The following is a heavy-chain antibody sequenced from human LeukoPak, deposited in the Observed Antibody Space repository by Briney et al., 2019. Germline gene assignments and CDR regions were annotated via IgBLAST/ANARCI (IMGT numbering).Heavy chain of an antibody. Sequence: GGSLRLSCEASGFTFNTYWMTWVRQAPGKGLEWLANIKYDGSYKYYAASVKGRLTISRDNARNSLYLQMNSLRAEDTGVYYCATSLDAAMNTGGQGILVTVSS. CDR3: ATSLDAAMNT. D-gene: IGHD5-18*01. CDR1: GFTFNTYW. J-gene: IGHJ4*02. CDR2: IKYDGSYK. V-gene: IGHV3-7*01.